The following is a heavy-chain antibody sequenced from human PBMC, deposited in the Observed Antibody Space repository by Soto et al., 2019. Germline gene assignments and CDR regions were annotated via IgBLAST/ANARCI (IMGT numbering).Heavy chain of an antibody. Sequence: QVQLVQSGAEVKKPGASVKVCSKAYDYYFPGYNIHWVRQAPGQGLEWMGWINPNSGVTTYAQKFQGRVTLTRDTSISTAYLEVRRLRSDDTAVYYCATIHRSSTSRGSDFDPWGQGTQVTVSS. V-gene: IGHV1-2*02. D-gene: IGHD6-13*01. CDR1: DYYFPGYN. CDR3: ATIHRSSTSRGSDFDP. CDR2: INPNSGVT. J-gene: IGHJ5*02.